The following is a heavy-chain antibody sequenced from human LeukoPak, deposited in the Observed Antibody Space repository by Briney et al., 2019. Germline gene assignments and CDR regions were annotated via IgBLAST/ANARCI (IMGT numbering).Heavy chain of an antibody. CDR3: AKRGVQGYMDV. CDR1: GFSFGGFY. D-gene: IGHD1-26*01. Sequence: GGSLRLSCEDSGFSFGGFYMHWVRQAPGKGLEWVSTINGDGEFTVYAASVKGRFTISRDNSKNTLILQMTSLRAEDTALYYCAKRGVQGYMDVWGKGTTVIVSS. CDR2: INGDGEFT. V-gene: IGHV3-23*01. J-gene: IGHJ6*03.